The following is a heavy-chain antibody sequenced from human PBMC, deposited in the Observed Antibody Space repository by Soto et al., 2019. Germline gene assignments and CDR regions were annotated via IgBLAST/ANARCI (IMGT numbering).Heavy chain of an antibody. CDR1: GFTFSSYA. CDR2: ISYDGSNK. J-gene: IGHJ4*02. Sequence: QVQLVESGGGVVQPGRSLRLSCAASGFTFSSYAMHWVRKAPGKGLEWVAVISYDGSNKYYADSVKGRFTISRDNSKNTLYLQMNSLRAEDTAVYYCARVGGPYWGQGTLVTVSS. V-gene: IGHV3-30-3*01. CDR3: ARVGGPY.